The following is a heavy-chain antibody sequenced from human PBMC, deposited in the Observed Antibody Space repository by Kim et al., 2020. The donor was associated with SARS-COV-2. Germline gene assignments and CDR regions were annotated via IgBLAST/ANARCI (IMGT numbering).Heavy chain of an antibody. J-gene: IGHJ6*04. CDR2: ISSSGTPI. CDR1: GFTFSSYE. V-gene: IGHV3-48*03. CDR3: ARVGVPRAYTGRYPPPDSLDV. Sequence: GGSLRLSCAVSGFTFSSYEMNWVRQAPGKGLEWVSYISSSGTPIYYADSMKGRFSISRDNAKKSLYLQMNSLRAEDTAVYYCARVGVPRAYTGRYPPPDSLDVWGEGTTVTVSS. D-gene: IGHD1-26*01.